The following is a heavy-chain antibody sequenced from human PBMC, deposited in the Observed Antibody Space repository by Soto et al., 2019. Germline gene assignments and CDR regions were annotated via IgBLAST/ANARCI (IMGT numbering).Heavy chain of an antibody. CDR3: TTAREDFWRDGYYGMDV. CDR2: IKSKTDGGTT. D-gene: IGHD3-3*01. CDR1: GFTFSNAW. J-gene: IGHJ6*02. V-gene: IGHV3-15*07. Sequence: PGGSLRLSCAASGFTFSNAWMNWVRQAPGKGLEWVGRIKSKTDGGTTDYAAPVKGRFTISRDDSKNTLYLQMNSLKTEDTAVYYCTTAREDFWRDGYYGMDVWGQGTTVTVSS.